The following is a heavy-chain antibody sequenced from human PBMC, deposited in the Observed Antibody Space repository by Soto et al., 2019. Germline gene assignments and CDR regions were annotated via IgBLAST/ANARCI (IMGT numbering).Heavy chain of an antibody. CDR1: GGTFSSYA. V-gene: IGHV1-69*13. D-gene: IGHD5-18*01. CDR2: IIPIFGTA. Sequence: ASVKVSCKASGGTFSSYAISWVRQAPGQGLEWMGGIIPIFGTANYAQKFQGRVTITADESTSTAYMELSSLRSEDTAVYYCARGTGYSYGFPYDYYYYGMDVSGQGTTDIGSS. J-gene: IGHJ6*02. CDR3: ARGTGYSYGFPYDYYYYGMDV.